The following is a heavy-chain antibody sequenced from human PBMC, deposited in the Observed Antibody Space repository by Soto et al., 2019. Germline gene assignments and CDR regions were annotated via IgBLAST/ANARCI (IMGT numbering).Heavy chain of an antibody. CDR3: ARLVYERRGQLDAFDI. V-gene: IGHV1-18*01. CDR1: GYTFTSYG. CDR2: ISAYNGNT. J-gene: IGHJ3*02. D-gene: IGHD1-1*01. Sequence: ASVKVSCKASGYTFTSYGISWVRQAPGQGLEWMGWISAYNGNTNYAQKLQGRVTMTTATSTSTAYMELRSLRSDDTAVYYCARLVYERRGQLDAFDIWGQGTMVTVSS.